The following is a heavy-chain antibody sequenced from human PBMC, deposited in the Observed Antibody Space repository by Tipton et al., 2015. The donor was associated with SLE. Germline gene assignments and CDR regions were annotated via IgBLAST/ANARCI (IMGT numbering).Heavy chain of an antibody. CDR2: IGTAGDT. CDR3: ARGAAWYCSGGSCYSCAFDI. CDR1: GFTFSSYD. J-gene: IGHJ3*02. V-gene: IGHV3-13*01. D-gene: IGHD2-15*01. Sequence: QLVQSGGGLVQPGGSLRLSCAASGFTFSSYDMHWVRQATGKGLEWVSAIGTAGDTYYPGSVKGRFTISRENAKNSLYLQMNSLRAGDTAVYYCARGAAWYCSGGSCYSCAFDIWGQGTMVTVSS.